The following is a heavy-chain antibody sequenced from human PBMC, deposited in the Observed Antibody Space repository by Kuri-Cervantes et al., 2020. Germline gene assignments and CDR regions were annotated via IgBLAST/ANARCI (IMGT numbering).Heavy chain of an antibody. V-gene: IGHV4-34*01. Sequence: SQTLSLTCAVYGGSFSGYYWSWIRQPPGKGLEWIGEINHSGSTNYNPSLKSRVTISVDTSKNQFSLKLSSVTAADTVVYYCARVSGNVDTAMVGHFDYWGQGTLVTVSS. CDR3: ARVSGNVDTAMVGHFDY. CDR2: INHSGST. J-gene: IGHJ4*02. CDR1: GGSFSGYY. D-gene: IGHD5-18*01.